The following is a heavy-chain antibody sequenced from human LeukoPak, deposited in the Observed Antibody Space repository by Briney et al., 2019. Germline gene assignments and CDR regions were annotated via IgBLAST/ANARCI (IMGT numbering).Heavy chain of an antibody. CDR2: ISGSGGST. V-gene: IGHV3-23*01. CDR1: GFTFSSYA. J-gene: IGHJ4*02. CDR3: AKDYDFWSGYPFDY. Sequence: GGSLRLSCAASGFTFSSYAMSWVRQAPGKGLEWVSAISGSGGSTSYADSVKGRFTISRDNSKNTLYLQMNSLRAEDTAVYYCAKDYDFWSGYPFDYWGQGTLVTVSS. D-gene: IGHD3-3*01.